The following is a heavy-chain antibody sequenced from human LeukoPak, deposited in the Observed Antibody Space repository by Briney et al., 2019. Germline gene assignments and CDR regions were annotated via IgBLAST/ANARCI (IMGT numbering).Heavy chain of an antibody. J-gene: IGHJ6*02. CDR2: VYYSGTT. CDR1: GDSINSNNYY. CDR3: ARENYYDSSGYSEGMDV. D-gene: IGHD3-22*01. V-gene: IGHV4-39*07. Sequence: SETLSLTCTVSGDSINSNNYYWGWIRQSPGKGLDWIGSVYYSGTTYYNPSLKSRVTISIDTSRNQFSLRLGSVTAADTAVYYCARENYYDSSGYSEGMDVWGQGTTVTVS.